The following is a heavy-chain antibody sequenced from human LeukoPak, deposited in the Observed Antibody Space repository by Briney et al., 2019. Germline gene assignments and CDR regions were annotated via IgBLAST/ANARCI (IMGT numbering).Heavy chain of an antibody. D-gene: IGHD3-3*01. CDR2: ISGYNGNT. V-gene: IGHV1-18*01. CDR3: ARAVLVRSPFDN. J-gene: IGHJ4*02. CDR1: GYTFTTYN. Sequence: GASVKVSCKASGYTFTTYNINWVRQAPGQGLEWMGWISGYNGNTNYAQKLQGRVTMTTDTSTSTAYMELRSLRSEDTAVYYCARAVLVRSPFDNWGQGTLVTVSS.